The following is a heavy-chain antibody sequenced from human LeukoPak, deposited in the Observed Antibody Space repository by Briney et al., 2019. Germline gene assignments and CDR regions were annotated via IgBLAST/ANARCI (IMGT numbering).Heavy chain of an antibody. CDR3: AKGSDVGIAVAGTGDY. J-gene: IGHJ4*02. CDR1: GFTFITYG. V-gene: IGHV3-30*02. Sequence: PGGSLTLSCAASGFTFITYGMHWVRQSPGKGLEWVSFIGYNGTRKHYADSVRGRFTISRDNSKNTLYLQMNSLRAEDTAVYYCAKGSDVGIAVAGTGDYWGQGTLVTVSS. CDR2: IGYNGTRK. D-gene: IGHD6-19*01.